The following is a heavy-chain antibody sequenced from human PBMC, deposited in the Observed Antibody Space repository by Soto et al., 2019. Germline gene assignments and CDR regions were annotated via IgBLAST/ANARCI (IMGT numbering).Heavy chain of an antibody. CDR3: ARLELPYFDWLLTPNAIDI. CDR2: ISTYNGNT. D-gene: IGHD3-9*01. V-gene: IGHV1-18*01. Sequence: QVQLVQSGAEVKKPGASVKVSCKASGYTFTSYAISWVRQAPGQGLEWMGWISTYNGNTNYAQKFQGRVTLNTDTPTNTAYMKLRSLRSHDTAVYCCARLELPYFDWLLTPNAIDIWGPGTMVTVSS. J-gene: IGHJ3*02. CDR1: GYTFTSYA.